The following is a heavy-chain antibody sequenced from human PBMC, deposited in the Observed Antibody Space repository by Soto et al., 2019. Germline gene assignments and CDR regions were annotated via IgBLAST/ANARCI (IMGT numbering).Heavy chain of an antibody. CDR3: ARGIGVVGRQLYLDS. J-gene: IGHJ4*02. V-gene: IGHV4-30-2*01. D-gene: IGHD3-3*01. Sequence: QLQLQESGSGLVKPSQTLSLTCAVSGGSISSANYSWSWIRQPPGKGLEWIGYIYHSANTYYNPSLKRRVTISVDRSKNHVSLKLSSVTAADTAVYYCARGIGVVGRQLYLDSWGQGTLVTVSS. CDR2: IYHSANT. CDR1: GGSISSANYS.